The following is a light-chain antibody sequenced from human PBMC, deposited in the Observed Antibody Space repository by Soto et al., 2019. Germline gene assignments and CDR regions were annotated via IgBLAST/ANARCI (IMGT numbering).Light chain of an antibody. CDR2: GAS. Sequence: EIVMTQSPATLSVSPGERATLSCRASQSFSSNLAWYQQKPGQAPRILIYGASTRATGIPARFSGSGSGTEFTLTISSLPSEDFAVYYCQQYNNWPPWTFGQGTKVEIK. V-gene: IGKV3-15*01. J-gene: IGKJ1*01. CDR3: QQYNNWPPWT. CDR1: QSFSSN.